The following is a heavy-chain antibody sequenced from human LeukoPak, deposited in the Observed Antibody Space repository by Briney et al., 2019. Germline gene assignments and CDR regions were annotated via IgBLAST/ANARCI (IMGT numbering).Heavy chain of an antibody. J-gene: IGHJ5*02. CDR3: GRLHPTDNWFDP. D-gene: IGHD4-11*01. Sequence: GGSLRLSCAASGFTFSSYAMTWVRQAPGKGLEWVSTISGSGGSTYYADSVKGRFAISRDNSKNTLYLQMNSLRAEDTAVYYCGRLHPTDNWFDPWGQGTLVTVSS. CDR1: GFTFSSYA. CDR2: ISGSGGST. V-gene: IGHV3-23*01.